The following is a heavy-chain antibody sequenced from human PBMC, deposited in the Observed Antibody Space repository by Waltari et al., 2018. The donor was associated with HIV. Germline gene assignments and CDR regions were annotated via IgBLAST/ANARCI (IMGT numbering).Heavy chain of an antibody. CDR2: IYYSGST. J-gene: IGHJ5*02. Sequence: QLQLQESGPGLVKPSETLSLTCTVSGGSISSSSYYWGWIRQPPGKGLEWIGSIYYSGSTYYNPSLKSRVTISVDTSKNQFSLKLSSVTAADTAVYYCARQGYNWNDFYWFDPWGQGTLVTVSS. CDR3: ARQGYNWNDFYWFDP. CDR1: GGSISSSSYY. D-gene: IGHD1-1*01. V-gene: IGHV4-39*01.